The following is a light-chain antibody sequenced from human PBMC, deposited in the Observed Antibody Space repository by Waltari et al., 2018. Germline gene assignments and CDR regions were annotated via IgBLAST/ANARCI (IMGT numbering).Light chain of an antibody. J-gene: IGKJ4*01. Sequence: AIRITQSPSSLPASTGDRVTITCRASQGIRSYLAWYQQKPGKAPKLLIYAASTLQSGVPSRFSGSGSGTDFTLTISCLQSEDFATYYCQQYYSYPLTFGGGTKVEIK. V-gene: IGKV1-8*01. CDR2: AAS. CDR1: QGIRSY. CDR3: QQYYSYPLT.